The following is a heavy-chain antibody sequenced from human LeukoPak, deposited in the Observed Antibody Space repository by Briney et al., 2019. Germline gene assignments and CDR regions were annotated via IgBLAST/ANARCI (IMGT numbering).Heavy chain of an antibody. V-gene: IGHV4-59*01. CDR1: GGSISSYY. J-gene: IGHJ5*02. D-gene: IGHD1-7*01. CDR2: IYYSGST. Sequence: SETLSLTCTVSGGSISSYYWSWIRQPPGKGLEWIGYIYYSGSTNYNPSLKSRVTISVDTSKNQFSLKLSSVTAADTAVYYCAREAVAGTGWFDPWGQGTLVTVSS. CDR3: AREAVAGTGWFDP.